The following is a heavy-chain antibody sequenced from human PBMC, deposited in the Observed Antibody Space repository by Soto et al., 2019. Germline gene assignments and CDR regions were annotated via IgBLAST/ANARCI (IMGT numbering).Heavy chain of an antibody. D-gene: IGHD6-13*01. CDR3: AREQPYSSSWYHDY. CDR2: INNSGST. Sequence: QVQLQQWGAGLLKPSETLSLTCAVYGGSFSGYYWSWIRQPPAKGVEWIGEINNSGSTNYNPSLKTRATISVDTSMNQFSPKLSSVTAADTAVYYWAREQPYSSSWYHDYWGQGTLVTVSS. J-gene: IGHJ4*02. V-gene: IGHV4-34*01. CDR1: GGSFSGYY.